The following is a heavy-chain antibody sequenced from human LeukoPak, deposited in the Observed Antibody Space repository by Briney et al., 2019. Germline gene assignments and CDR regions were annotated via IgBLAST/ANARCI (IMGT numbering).Heavy chain of an antibody. D-gene: IGHD5-18*01. CDR1: GGSFSGYY. CDR2: INHSGST. J-gene: IGHJ4*02. CDR3: ARGYSYGYSRFDY. Sequence: QPSETLSLTCAVYGGSFSGYYWSWIRQPPGKGLEWIGEINHSGSTNYNPSLKSRVTISVDTSKNQFSLKLSSVTAADTAVYYCARGYSYGYSRFDYWGQGTLVTVSS. V-gene: IGHV4-34*01.